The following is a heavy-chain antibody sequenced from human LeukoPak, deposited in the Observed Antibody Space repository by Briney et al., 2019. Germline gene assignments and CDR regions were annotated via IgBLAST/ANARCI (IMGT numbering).Heavy chain of an antibody. CDR1: GGSISSGDYY. Sequence: PSETLSLTCTVSGGSISSGDYYWSWIRQPPGKGLEWIGYIYYSGSTYYNPSLKSRVTISVDTSKNQFSLKPSSVTAADTAVYYCAREGDYGRYFDYWGQGTLVTVSS. CDR3: AREGDYGRYFDY. CDR2: IYYSGST. V-gene: IGHV4-30-4*01. D-gene: IGHD4-17*01. J-gene: IGHJ4*02.